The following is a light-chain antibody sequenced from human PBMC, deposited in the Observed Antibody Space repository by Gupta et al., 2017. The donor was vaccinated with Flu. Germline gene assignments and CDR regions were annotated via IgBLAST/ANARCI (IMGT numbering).Light chain of an antibody. J-gene: IGLJ2*01. Sequence: SYDLTQPLSVSVALGQTARITCGGNNIGRKYVHWYQQKPAQAPVMDIYRDRSRPSGIPARFSASNSATTATLTISRVQAGDYSYYHCQVLDSSTVIFGGGTKLTVL. CDR2: RDR. CDR1: NIGRKY. V-gene: IGLV3-9*01. CDR3: QVLDSSTVI.